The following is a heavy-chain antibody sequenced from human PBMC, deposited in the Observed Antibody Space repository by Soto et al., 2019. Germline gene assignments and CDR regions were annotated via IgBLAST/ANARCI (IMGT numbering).Heavy chain of an antibody. Sequence: GASVKVSCKASGYTFTSYAMHWVRQAPGQRLEWMGWINAGNGNTKYSQKFQGRVTITRDTSASTAYMELSSLRSEDTAVYYCARERSSSSRYLPSLGDHWFDPWGQGTLVTVSS. D-gene: IGHD6-13*01. CDR2: INAGNGNT. J-gene: IGHJ5*02. V-gene: IGHV1-3*01. CDR3: ARERSSSSRYLPSLGDHWFDP. CDR1: GYTFTSYA.